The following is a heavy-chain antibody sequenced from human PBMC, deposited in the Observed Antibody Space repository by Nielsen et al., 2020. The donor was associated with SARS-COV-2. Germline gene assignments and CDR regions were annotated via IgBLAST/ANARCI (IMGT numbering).Heavy chain of an antibody. Sequence: GSLRLSCTVSGGSISSYYWSWIRQPPGKGLEWIGYIYYSGSTNYNPSLKSRVTISVDTSKNQFSLKLSSVTAADTAVYYCARAPMVSGYDFWSGYPPLYYYYYYMDVWGKGTTVTVSS. CDR3: ARAPMVSGYDFWSGYPPLYYYYYYMDV. J-gene: IGHJ6*03. D-gene: IGHD3-3*01. V-gene: IGHV4-59*01. CDR1: GGSISSYY. CDR2: IYYSGST.